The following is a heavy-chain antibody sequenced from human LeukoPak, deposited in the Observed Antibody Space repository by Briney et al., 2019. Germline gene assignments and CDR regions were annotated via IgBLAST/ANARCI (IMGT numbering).Heavy chain of an antibody. V-gene: IGHV4-59*01. D-gene: IGHD3-22*01. CDR1: GGSISSYY. CDR2: IYYSGST. CDR3: ARAGYDSSGYLSHFDY. Sequence: PSETLSLTCTVSGGSISSYYWSWIRQPPGKGLEWIGYIYYSGSTNYNPSLKSRVTISVDTSKNQFSLKLSSVTAADTAVYYCARAGYDSSGYLSHFDYWGQGTLVTVSS. J-gene: IGHJ4*02.